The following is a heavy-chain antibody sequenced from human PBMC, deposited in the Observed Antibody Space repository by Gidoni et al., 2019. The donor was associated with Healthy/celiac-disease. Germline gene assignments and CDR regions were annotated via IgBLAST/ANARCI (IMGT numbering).Heavy chain of an antibody. J-gene: IGHJ6*03. D-gene: IGHD3-10*01. V-gene: IGHV1-46*01. Sequence: QVPLVQSGAEVKKPGASVKDSCQASGYPFTSYYMHWVRQAPGQGLEWMGIINPSCGSTSYAQKFQGRVTMTRDTSTSTGYMELSSLRSEDTAVYYCARGGDRYDYYYRDVWGKGTTVTVSS. CDR1: GYPFTSYY. CDR3: ARGGDRYDYYYRDV. CDR2: INPSCGST.